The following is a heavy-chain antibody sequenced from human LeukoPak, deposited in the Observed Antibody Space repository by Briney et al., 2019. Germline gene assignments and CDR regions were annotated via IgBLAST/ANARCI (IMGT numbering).Heavy chain of an antibody. CDR3: ASVYYYGSGSSFDY. CDR2: IYYSGST. J-gene: IGHJ4*02. CDR1: GGSISGYY. V-gene: IGHV4-59*08. Sequence: SETLSLTCTVSGGSISGYYWNWIRQPPGKGLEWIGYIYYSGSTNYNPSLKSRVTISVDTSKNQFSLKLSSVTAADTAAYYCASVYYYGSGSSFDYWGQGTLVTVSS. D-gene: IGHD3-10*01.